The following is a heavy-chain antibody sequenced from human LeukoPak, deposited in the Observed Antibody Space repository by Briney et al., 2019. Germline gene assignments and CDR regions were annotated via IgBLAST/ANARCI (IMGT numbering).Heavy chain of an antibody. CDR1: GYTFTSYA. CDR2: INTNTGNP. J-gene: IGHJ4*02. D-gene: IGHD3-22*01. CDR3: ARAPDSYYYDSSGYYDD. Sequence: ASVKVSCKASGYTFTSYAMNWVRQAPGQGLEWMGWINTNTGNPTYAQGFTGRFVFSLDTSVSTAYLQISSLKAEDTAVYYCARAPDSYYYDSSGYYDDWGQGTLVTVSS. V-gene: IGHV7-4-1*02.